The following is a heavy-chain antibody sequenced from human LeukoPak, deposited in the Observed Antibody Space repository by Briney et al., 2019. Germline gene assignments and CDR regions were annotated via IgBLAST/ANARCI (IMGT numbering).Heavy chain of an antibody. CDR2: IYSSGST. CDR3: ARVTYYYDSSTYYQYYFDY. D-gene: IGHD3-22*01. CDR1: GGSISRYY. V-gene: IGHV4-4*07. Sequence: SETLSLTCTVSGGSISRYYWSWIRQPAGKGLEWIGHIYSSGSTNYNPSLKSRVTVSVDTSKNQFSLRLSSVTAADTAVYYCARVTYYYDSSTYYQYYFDYWGQGTLVTVSS. J-gene: IGHJ4*02.